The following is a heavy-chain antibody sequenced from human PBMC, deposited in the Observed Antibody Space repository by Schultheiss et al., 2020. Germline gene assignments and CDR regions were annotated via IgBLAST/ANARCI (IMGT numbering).Heavy chain of an antibody. CDR1: GFTFSNAW. J-gene: IGHJ6*02. V-gene: IGHV3-23*01. Sequence: GGSLRLSCAASGFTFSNAWMSWVRQAPGKGLEWVSGISGSGGSTYYADSVKGRFTISRDNAKNSVYLQINSLRVEDTAVYYCARDGSYAAGTGPYYYYGMDVWGQGTTVTVSS. D-gene: IGHD6-13*01. CDR3: ARDGSYAAGTGPYYYYGMDV. CDR2: ISGSGGST.